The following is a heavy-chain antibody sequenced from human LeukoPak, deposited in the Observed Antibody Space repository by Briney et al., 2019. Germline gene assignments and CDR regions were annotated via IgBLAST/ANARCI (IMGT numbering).Heavy chain of an antibody. Sequence: GESLKISCKGSGYSFTSYWIGWVRQMPGKGLEWMGIIYPGDSDTRYGPSFQGQVTISADKSISTAYLQWSSLRASDTAMYYCARAGDSGYDYFDYWGQGTLVTVSS. CDR2: IYPGDSDT. CDR1: GYSFTSYW. CDR3: ARAGDSGYDYFDY. V-gene: IGHV5-51*01. J-gene: IGHJ4*02. D-gene: IGHD5-12*01.